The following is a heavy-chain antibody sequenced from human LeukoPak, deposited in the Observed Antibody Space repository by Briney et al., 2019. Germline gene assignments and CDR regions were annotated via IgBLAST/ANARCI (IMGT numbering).Heavy chain of an antibody. CDR3: ASRGSGSYLLLNYFDY. CDR1: GYSFTSYW. J-gene: IGHJ4*02. V-gene: IGHV5-51*01. Sequence: GESLKISCKGSGYSFTSYWIGWVRQMPGKGLEWMGIIYPGDSDTRYSPSFQGQVTISADKSISTAYLQWSSLKASDTDMYYCASRGSGSYLLLNYFDYWGQGTLVTVSS. D-gene: IGHD3-10*01. CDR2: IYPGDSDT.